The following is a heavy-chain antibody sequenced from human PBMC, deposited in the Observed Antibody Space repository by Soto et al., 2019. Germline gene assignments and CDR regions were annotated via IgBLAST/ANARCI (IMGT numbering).Heavy chain of an antibody. J-gene: IGHJ4*02. D-gene: IGHD6-13*01. CDR1: GFTCNSYG. Sequence: SVKFSSNASGFTCNSYGMSFVCRAPGQGLEWMGWINPNSGGTNYAQKFQGWVTMTRDTSISTAYMELRRLRSDDTAVYYCARGYSSSWYPDYWGQGTLVTVSS. V-gene: IGHV1-2*04. CDR2: INPNSGGT. CDR3: ARGYSSSWYPDY.